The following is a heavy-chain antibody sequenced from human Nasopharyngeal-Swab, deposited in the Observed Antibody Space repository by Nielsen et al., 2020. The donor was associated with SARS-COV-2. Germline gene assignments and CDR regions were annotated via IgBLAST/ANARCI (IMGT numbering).Heavy chain of an antibody. D-gene: IGHD2-15*01. J-gene: IGHJ4*02. V-gene: IGHV4-4*07. CDR1: GGSISSYY. Sequence: GSLRLSCTVSGGSISSYYWSWIRQPAGKGLEWIGRIYTSGSTNYNPSLKSRVTMSVDTSKNQFSLKLSSVTAADTAVYYCARWWTKGYYFDYWGQGILVTVPS. CDR3: ARWWTKGYYFDY. CDR2: IYTSGST.